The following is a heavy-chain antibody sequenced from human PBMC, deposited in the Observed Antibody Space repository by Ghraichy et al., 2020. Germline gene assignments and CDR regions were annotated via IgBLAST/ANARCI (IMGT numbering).Heavy chain of an antibody. D-gene: IGHD2-8*01. V-gene: IGHV5-51*01. CDR3: ARHVRICTNGVCPAGDDYGMDV. CDR1: GYSFTSYW. Sequence: GESLNISCKGSGYSFTSYWIGWVRQMPGKGLEWMGIIYPGDSDTRYSPSFQGQVTISADKSISTAYLQWSSLKASDTAMYYFARHVRICTNGVCPAGDDYGMDVWGQGTTVTVSS. CDR2: IYPGDSDT. J-gene: IGHJ6*02.